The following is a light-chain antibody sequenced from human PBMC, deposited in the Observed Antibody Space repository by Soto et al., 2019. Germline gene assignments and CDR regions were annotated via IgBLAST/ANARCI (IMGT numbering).Light chain of an antibody. CDR3: QEANSFPST. J-gene: IGKJ3*01. CDR2: AAS. Sequence: DIPMTQSPSSVSASVGDRVTITCRASQAITRSLAWYQQKPGEAPKLLIYAASILQSGVPSRFRGSESGTYFTLTITRLQPQDFASYYWQEANSFPSTFGHGTKV. V-gene: IGKV1-12*02. CDR1: QAITRS.